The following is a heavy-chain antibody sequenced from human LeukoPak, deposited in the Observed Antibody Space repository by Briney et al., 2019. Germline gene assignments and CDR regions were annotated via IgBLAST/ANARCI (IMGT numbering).Heavy chain of an antibody. V-gene: IGHV4-34*01. CDR1: GGSFSGYY. D-gene: IGHD2-15*01. CDR3: ARGQDPTVVVAATVDY. Sequence: SETLSLTRAVYGGSFSGYYWSWIRQPPGKGLEWIGEINHSGSTNYNPSLRSRVTISVDTSKNQFSLKLSSVTAADTAVYYCARGQDPTVVVAATVDYWGQGTLVTVSS. CDR2: INHSGST. J-gene: IGHJ4*02.